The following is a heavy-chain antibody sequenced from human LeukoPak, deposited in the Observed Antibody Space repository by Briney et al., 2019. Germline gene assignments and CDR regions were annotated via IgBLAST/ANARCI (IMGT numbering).Heavy chain of an antibody. Sequence: GGSLRLSCAASGFTFSSYSMNWVRQAPGKGLEWVSSTSSSSSYIYYADSVKGRFTISRDNAKNSLYLQMNSLRAEDTAVYYCARDYCSSTSCFYYMDVWGKGTTVTVSS. V-gene: IGHV3-21*01. CDR1: GFTFSSYS. J-gene: IGHJ6*03. D-gene: IGHD2-2*01. CDR2: TSSSSSYI. CDR3: ARDYCSSTSCFYYMDV.